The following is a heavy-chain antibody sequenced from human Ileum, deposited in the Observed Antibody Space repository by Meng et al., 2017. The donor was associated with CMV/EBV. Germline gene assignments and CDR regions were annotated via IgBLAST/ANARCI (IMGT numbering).Heavy chain of an antibody. J-gene: IGHJ6*02. D-gene: IGHD3-9*01. Sequence: GESLKISCAASGFTFRSYAMHWVRQAPGKGLEWVAVMSYDGSKKYYADSVKGRFTISRDNSKNTLYLQMNNLRAEDTAVYYCARDVPGCYDVLARYIGGMDVWGQGTMVTVSS. CDR1: GFTFRSYA. CDR3: ARDVPGCYDVLARYIGGMDV. V-gene: IGHV3-30*04. CDR2: MSYDGSKK.